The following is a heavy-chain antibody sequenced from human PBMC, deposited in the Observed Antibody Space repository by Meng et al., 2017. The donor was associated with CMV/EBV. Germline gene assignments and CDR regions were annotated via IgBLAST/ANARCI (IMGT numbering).Heavy chain of an antibody. D-gene: IGHD6-13*01. Sequence: GKSLNFSCKASGYSFTSYWIGWVRQMPGKGLEWLGIIYPGDSDTRYSTFFKGQVTISADKSITTAYLQWSSLKASDTAMYYCARPIAAAGNDYYGMDVWGQGTTVTVSS. CDR3: ARPIAAAGNDYYGMDV. CDR1: GYSFTSYW. V-gene: IGHV5-51*01. J-gene: IGHJ6*02. CDR2: IYPGDSDT.